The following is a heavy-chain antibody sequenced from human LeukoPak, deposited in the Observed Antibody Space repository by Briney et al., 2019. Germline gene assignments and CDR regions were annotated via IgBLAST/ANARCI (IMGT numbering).Heavy chain of an antibody. J-gene: IGHJ4*02. CDR1: GGSISSSSDY. V-gene: IGHV4-39*01. CDR3: ARRVYSAASWNPFDS. CDR2: IYYHENT. Sequence: SETLSLTCTVSGGSISSSSDYWGWIRQAPGKGLEWIGSIYYHENTYYNSSLKSRVTISVDTSKNQFSLKLTSVTAAATAVNFCARRVYSAASWNPFDSWGEGALGTVSS. D-gene: IGHD1-26*01.